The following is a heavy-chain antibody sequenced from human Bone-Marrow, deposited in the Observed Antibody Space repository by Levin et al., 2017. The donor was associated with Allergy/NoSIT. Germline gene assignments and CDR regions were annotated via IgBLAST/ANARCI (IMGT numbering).Heavy chain of an antibody. Sequence: SLKISCAASGFTFDDYAMHWVRQAPGKGLEWVSGISWNSGSIGYADSVKGRFTISRDNAKNSLYLQMNSLRAEDTALYYCAKSSNHDYYYMDVWGKGTTVTVSS. CDR2: ISWNSGSI. CDR3: AKSSNHDYYYMDV. V-gene: IGHV3-9*01. D-gene: IGHD4-11*01. J-gene: IGHJ6*03. CDR1: GFTFDDYA.